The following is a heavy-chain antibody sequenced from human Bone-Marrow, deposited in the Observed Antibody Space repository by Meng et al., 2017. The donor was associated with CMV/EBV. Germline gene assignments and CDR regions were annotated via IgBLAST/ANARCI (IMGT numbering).Heavy chain of an antibody. CDR2: ISSNGDST. J-gene: IGHJ4*02. Sequence: FRNSIMHWVRQAPGKGLEYVSSISSNGDSTYYANSLKGRFTISRDNSKNTLYLQMNSLRAEDTAVYYCAKDDSYCSSTSCYRYYFDYWGQGTLVTVSS. D-gene: IGHD2-2*01. V-gene: IGHV3-64*01. CDR3: AKDDSYCSSTSCYRYYFDY. CDR1: FRNSI.